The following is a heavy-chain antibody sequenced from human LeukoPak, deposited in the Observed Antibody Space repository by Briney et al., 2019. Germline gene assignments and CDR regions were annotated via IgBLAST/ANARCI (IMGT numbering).Heavy chain of an antibody. D-gene: IGHD2-2*01. CDR2: IIPIFGTA. Sequence: ASVKVSCKASGGTFSSYAISWVRQAPGQGLEWMGGIIPIFGTANYAQKFQGRVTITADESTSTAYMELSSLRSEDTAVYYCARDYCSSTSCLFDYWGQGTLVTVSS. CDR3: ARDYCSSTSCLFDY. CDR1: GGTFSSYA. J-gene: IGHJ4*02. V-gene: IGHV1-69*13.